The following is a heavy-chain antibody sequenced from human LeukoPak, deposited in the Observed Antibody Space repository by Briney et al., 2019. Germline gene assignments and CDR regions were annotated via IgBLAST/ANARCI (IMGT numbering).Heavy chain of an antibody. CDR3: ARDVNAISSRSLAY. V-gene: IGHV3-30-3*01. J-gene: IGHJ4*02. Sequence: PGGSLRLSCAASGFTFSYFAMHWVRQAPGKGLEWVAVISYDGNNEYYADSVKGRFTISRDKSKNTLYLEMNSLRPEDTAVYYCARDVNAISSRSLAYWGQGTLVTVSS. D-gene: IGHD2-21*01. CDR1: GFTFSYFA. CDR2: ISYDGNNE.